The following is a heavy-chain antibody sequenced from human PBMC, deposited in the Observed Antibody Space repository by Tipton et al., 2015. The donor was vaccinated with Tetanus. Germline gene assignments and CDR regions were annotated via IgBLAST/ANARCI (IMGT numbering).Heavy chain of an antibody. J-gene: IGHJ5*02. V-gene: IGHV3-7*03. D-gene: IGHD6-13*01. CDR2: IKQDGSDK. CDR3: AKALDSSAWYGP. Sequence: SLRLSCAASGFTFSNYWMSWVRQAPGRGLEWVASIKQDGSDKNYVDSVKGRFTISRDNSKNTLSLQMNSLGGEDTAVYYCAKALDSSAWYGPWGQGPLVTVSS. CDR1: GFTFSNYW.